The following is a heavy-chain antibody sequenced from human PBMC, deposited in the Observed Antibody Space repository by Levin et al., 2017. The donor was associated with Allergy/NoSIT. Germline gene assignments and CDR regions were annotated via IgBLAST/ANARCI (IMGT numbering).Heavy chain of an antibody. J-gene: IGHJ5*02. CDR3: ARDLEVVLERGIAAAGTNH. CDR2: INSNIGGT. V-gene: IGHV1-2*02. CDR1: GYTFTDYY. Sequence: ASVKVSCKASGYTFTDYYIHWVRQAPGQGLEWMGWINSNIGGTNYAQKFQGRVTMTRDTSISTAYMELSRLRSDDTATYYCARDLEVVLERGIAAAGTNHWGQGTLVTVSS. D-gene: IGHD6-13*01.